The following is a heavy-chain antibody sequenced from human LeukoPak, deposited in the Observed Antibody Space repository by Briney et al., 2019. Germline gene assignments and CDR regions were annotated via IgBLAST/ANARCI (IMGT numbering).Heavy chain of an antibody. CDR1: GGSISSHY. Sequence: PSETLSLTCTVSGGSISSHYWSWIRQPAGKRLEWIGRIWATGSTVDNPSFRSRLTLSIDRSKGQLSLKLTSMTAADSAVYYCARVRAYSDFVGNFDLWGRGIPVTVSS. J-gene: IGHJ2*01. D-gene: IGHD4-11*01. CDR3: ARVRAYSDFVGNFDL. CDR2: IWATGST. V-gene: IGHV4-4*07.